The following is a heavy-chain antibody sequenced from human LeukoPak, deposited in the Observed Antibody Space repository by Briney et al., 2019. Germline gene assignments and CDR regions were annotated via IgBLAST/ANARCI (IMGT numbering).Heavy chain of an antibody. CDR2: IYYSGST. V-gene: IGHV4-39*01. CDR3: ARQRGVATIQDY. CDR1: GGSLSSSSNY. D-gene: IGHD5-12*01. Sequence: SETLSLTCTVSGGSLSSSSNYWGWIRQPPGKGLEWIGSIYYSGSTHYNPSLKSRVTISVDTPKNQFSLKLSSVTAADTAVYYCARQRGVATIQDYWGQGTLVTVSS. J-gene: IGHJ4*02.